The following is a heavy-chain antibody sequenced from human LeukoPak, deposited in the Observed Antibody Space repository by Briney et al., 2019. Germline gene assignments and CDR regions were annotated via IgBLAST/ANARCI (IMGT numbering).Heavy chain of an antibody. CDR2: ITSGGST. Sequence: GGSLRLSCAASGFSFKNYAMSWVRQAPGKGLEWVAGITSGGSTYFADSVKGRFTISRANGQNAIYLQMSSLRAEDTAVYYCAKRRYYDGSGYYEQYFFDYWGQGSLATVSS. J-gene: IGHJ4*02. CDR3: AKRRYYDGSGYYEQYFFDY. V-gene: IGHV3-23*01. D-gene: IGHD3-22*01. CDR1: GFSFKNYA.